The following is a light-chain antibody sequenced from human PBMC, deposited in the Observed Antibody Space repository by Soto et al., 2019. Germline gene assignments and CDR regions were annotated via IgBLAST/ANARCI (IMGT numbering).Light chain of an antibody. V-gene: IGKV3-20*01. CDR3: CLQDHDDSWT. J-gene: IGKJ1*01. CDR1: QSVRSNF. Sequence: EIVLTQSPGTLSLSPGERATLSCRASQSVRSNFLAWYQQKPGQAPRLLIYGASNRATGIPDRFSGSGSGTDFTLTITRLEPEDFAMYYYCLQDHDDSWTFGQGTKVDIK. CDR2: GAS.